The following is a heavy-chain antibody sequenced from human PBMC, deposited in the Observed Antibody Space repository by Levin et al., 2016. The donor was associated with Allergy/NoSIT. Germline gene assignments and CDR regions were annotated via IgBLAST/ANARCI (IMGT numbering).Heavy chain of an antibody. CDR1: GFGFGNYY. CDR2: IKRDGSEK. Sequence: GESLKISCAASGFGFGNYYMSWVRQAPGKGLEWVANIKRDGSEKNYVDSVKGRFTISRDNAKNSLSLQMNSLRAEDTAVYYCARETDHLLSLSSYFLHYMDLWGAGTTVTVSS. V-gene: IGHV3-7*03. D-gene: IGHD2/OR15-2a*01. J-gene: IGHJ6*03. CDR3: ARETDHLLSLSSYFLHYMDL.